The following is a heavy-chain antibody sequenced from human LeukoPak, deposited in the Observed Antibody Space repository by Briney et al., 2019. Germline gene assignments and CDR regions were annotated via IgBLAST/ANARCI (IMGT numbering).Heavy chain of an antibody. D-gene: IGHD3-10*01. Sequence: SETLSLTCTVSGGSISSYHWSWIRQPPGKGLEWVGYIYYSGSTNYNPSLKSRVTISVDTTKNQFSLKLSSVTAADTAVYYCAGGRITMVRGVPQSNWFDPWGQGTLVTVSS. V-gene: IGHV4-59*01. CDR1: GGSISSYH. CDR2: IYYSGST. J-gene: IGHJ5*02. CDR3: AGGRITMVRGVPQSNWFDP.